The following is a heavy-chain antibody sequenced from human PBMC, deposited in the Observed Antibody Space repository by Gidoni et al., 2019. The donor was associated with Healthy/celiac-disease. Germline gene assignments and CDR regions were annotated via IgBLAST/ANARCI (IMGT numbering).Heavy chain of an antibody. CDR2: IYYSWST. CDR1: GGSISSSSYY. J-gene: IGHJ4*02. D-gene: IGHD3-10*01. V-gene: IGHV4-39*07. CDR3: ARDSRHYYGSGIFDY. Sequence: QLQLQESGPGLVTPSETLSLTCTVSGGSISSSSYYWGGIRQPLGKGLEWIGSIYYSWSTYDNPALKCRVTISVDTSKTQFSLTRSSVTAADTAVDYCARDSRHYYGSGIFDYWGQGTLVTVSS.